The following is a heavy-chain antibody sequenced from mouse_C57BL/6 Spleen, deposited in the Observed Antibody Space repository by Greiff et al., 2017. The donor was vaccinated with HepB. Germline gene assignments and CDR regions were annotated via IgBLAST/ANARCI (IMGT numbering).Heavy chain of an antibody. V-gene: IGHV3-6*01. CDR1: GYSITSGYY. CDR2: ISYDGSN. CDR3: AREGGGSSPIAY. Sequence: EVQLQESGPGLVKPSQSLSLTCSVTGYSITSGYYWNWIRQFPGNKLEWMGYISYDGSNNYNPSIKNRIPITRDTSKNQFFLKLNSVTTEYTATYYGAREGGGSSPIAYWGQGTLVTVSA. J-gene: IGHJ3*01. D-gene: IGHD1-1*01.